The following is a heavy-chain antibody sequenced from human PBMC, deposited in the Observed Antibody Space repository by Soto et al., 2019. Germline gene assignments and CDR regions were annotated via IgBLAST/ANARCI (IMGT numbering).Heavy chain of an antibody. CDR1: GYTFTSYA. Sequence: GASVKVSCKASGYTFTSYAMHWVRQAPGQRLEWMGWINAGNGNTKYSQKFQGRVTITRDTSASTAYMELSSLRSEDTAVYYCARGRYCSGGSCLYYFDYWGQGTLVTVSS. D-gene: IGHD2-15*01. V-gene: IGHV1-3*01. CDR2: INAGNGNT. J-gene: IGHJ4*02. CDR3: ARGRYCSGGSCLYYFDY.